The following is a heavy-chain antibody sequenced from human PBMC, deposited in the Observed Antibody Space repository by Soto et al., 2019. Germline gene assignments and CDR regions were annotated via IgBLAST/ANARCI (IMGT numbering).Heavy chain of an antibody. Sequence: QVQLQQWGAGLLKPSETLSLTCAVYGGSFSGYYWTWIRQPPGKGLEWIGETSESGITNYNPSLKTRLVMSLVTSENQFSLKLISVTAADTAVYYCARLTGTTDYWGQGTLVTVSS. D-gene: IGHD1-1*01. J-gene: IGHJ4*02. CDR2: TSESGIT. V-gene: IGHV4-34*01. CDR1: GGSFSGYY. CDR3: ARLTGTTDY.